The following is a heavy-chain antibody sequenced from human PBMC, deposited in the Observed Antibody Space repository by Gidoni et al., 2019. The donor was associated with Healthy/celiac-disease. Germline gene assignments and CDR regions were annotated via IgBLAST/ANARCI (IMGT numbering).Heavy chain of an antibody. D-gene: IGHD6-13*01. CDR1: GFTFSSYS. CDR2: ISSSSSTI. J-gene: IGHJ4*02. V-gene: IGHV3-48*02. Sequence: EVQLVESGGGLVQPGGSLRLHCAASGFTFSSYSMNWVRQAPGKGLEWVSYISSSSSTIYYADSVKGRFTISRDNAKHSLYLQMNSLRDEDTAVYYCARYHSSSWYPLGFDYWGQGTLVTVSS. CDR3: ARYHSSSWYPLGFDY.